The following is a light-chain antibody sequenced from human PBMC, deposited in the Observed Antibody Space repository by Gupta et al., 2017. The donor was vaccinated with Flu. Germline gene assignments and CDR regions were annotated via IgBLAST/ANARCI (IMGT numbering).Light chain of an antibody. CDR2: YDD. J-gene: IGLJ3*02. CDR1: TSNIGNNA. Sequence: SVLTQPPSVSAAPRQRVTISCSGSTSNIGNNAVAWYQHLPGKAPNLLMYYDDRRRAGVAARFSGSKSGTSASVATSGLQAEDEADYYCATGDDSRNGRVFGGGTKLTVL. V-gene: IGLV1-36*01. CDR3: ATGDDSRNGRV.